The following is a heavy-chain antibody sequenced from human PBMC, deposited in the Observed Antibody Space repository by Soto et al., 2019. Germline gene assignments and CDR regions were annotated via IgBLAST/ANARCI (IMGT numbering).Heavy chain of an antibody. D-gene: IGHD2-21*02. CDR3: ARISGKNCDGDCYWDR. CDR1: GGSISSSY. V-gene: IGHV4-59*01. CDR2: IYSSGST. J-gene: IGHJ5*02. Sequence: QVQLLESGPGLVKPSETLSLTCTVSGGSISSSYWTWIRQPPGKGLEWIGYIYSSGSTKYNPSLKSRVTMTLDTSNNQFSLSLNSVTAADTAVYYCARISGKNCDGDCYWDRWGQGTLVTVSS.